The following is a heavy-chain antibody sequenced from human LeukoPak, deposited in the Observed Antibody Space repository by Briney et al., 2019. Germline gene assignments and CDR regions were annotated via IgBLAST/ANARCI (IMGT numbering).Heavy chain of an antibody. Sequence: GQSLQISCQGSGYSFTTYWIAWVRQMPGRGLEWMGIISPDDSDIRYSPSFQGHVTISADKSISTAYLQWSSLQASDTAMYYCARHEGSGSYCSYWGQGTLVTVSS. J-gene: IGHJ4*02. D-gene: IGHD1-26*01. CDR2: ISPDDSDI. V-gene: IGHV5-51*01. CDR1: GYSFTTYW. CDR3: ARHEGSGSYCSY.